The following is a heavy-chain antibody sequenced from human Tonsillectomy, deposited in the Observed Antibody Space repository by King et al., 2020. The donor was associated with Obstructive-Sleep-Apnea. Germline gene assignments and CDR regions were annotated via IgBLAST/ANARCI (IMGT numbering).Heavy chain of an antibody. J-gene: IGHJ6*02. D-gene: IGHD3-22*01. CDR2: ISSSGSTI. CDR3: AGEKTMIVVVTNYYYGMDV. Sequence: VQLVESGGGLVKPGGSLRLSCAASGFTFSDYYMSWIRQAPGKGLEWVSYISSSGSTIYYADSVKGRFTISRDNAKNSLYLQMNSLRAEDTAVYYCAGEKTMIVVVTNYYYGMDVWGQGTTVTVSS. CDR1: GFTFSDYY. V-gene: IGHV3-11*01.